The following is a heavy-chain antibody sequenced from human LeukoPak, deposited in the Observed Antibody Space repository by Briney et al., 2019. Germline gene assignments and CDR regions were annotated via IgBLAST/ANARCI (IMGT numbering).Heavy chain of an antibody. J-gene: IGHJ4*02. V-gene: IGHV4-30-4*08. CDR2: IYSSGST. CDR3: AGSNWKYYFGF. D-gene: IGHD1-1*01. Sequence: SETLSLTCTVSGGSISSGDYYWNWIRQPPGKGLEWIGYIYSSGSTYYNPSLKSRITMSLDTSKSQFSLKLSSVTAADTAVYYCAGSNWKYYFGFWGQGTLVTVSS. CDR1: GGSISSGDYY.